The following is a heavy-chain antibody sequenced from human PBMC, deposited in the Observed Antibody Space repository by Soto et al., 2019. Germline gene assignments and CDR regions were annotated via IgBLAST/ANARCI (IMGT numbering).Heavy chain of an antibody. CDR2: IYYSGST. D-gene: IGHD1-20*01. J-gene: IGHJ6*02. CDR3: ARENNWKSREYGMDV. V-gene: IGHV4-59*01. Sequence: SETLSLTCTVSGGSISSYYWSWIRKPQGKGLEWIGYIYYSGSTNYNPSLKSRVTISVDTSKNQFSLKLSSVTAADTAVYYCARENNWKSREYGMDVWGQGTTVTVYS. CDR1: GGSISSYY.